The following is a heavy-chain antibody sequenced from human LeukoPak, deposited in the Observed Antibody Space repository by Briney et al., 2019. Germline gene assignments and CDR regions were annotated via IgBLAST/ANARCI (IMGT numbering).Heavy chain of an antibody. CDR1: GFTFSSYS. J-gene: IGHJ4*02. CDR2: ISSASGSI. Sequence: GGSLRLSCAASGFTFSSYSMNWVRQAPGKGLEWVSYISSASGSIYYADSMKGRFTISRDNAKNSLFLQMNSLRAEDTAVYYCARLPAYCSSTSCYYDYWGQGTLVTVSS. V-gene: IGHV3-48*04. D-gene: IGHD2-2*01. CDR3: ARLPAYCSSTSCYYDY.